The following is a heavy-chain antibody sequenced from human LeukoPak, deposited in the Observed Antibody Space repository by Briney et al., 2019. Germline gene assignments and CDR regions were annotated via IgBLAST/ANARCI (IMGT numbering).Heavy chain of an antibody. CDR1: GFTFSSYW. CDR2: IKQDGSEK. Sequence: GVLRLSCAASGFTFSSYWMSWVRQAPGKGLEWVANIKQDGSEKYYVDSVKGRFTISRDNAKNSLYLQMNSLRAEDTAVYYCAREFRDGYNYPFDYWGQGTLVTVSS. D-gene: IGHD5-24*01. CDR3: AREFRDGYNYPFDY. V-gene: IGHV3-7*01. J-gene: IGHJ4*02.